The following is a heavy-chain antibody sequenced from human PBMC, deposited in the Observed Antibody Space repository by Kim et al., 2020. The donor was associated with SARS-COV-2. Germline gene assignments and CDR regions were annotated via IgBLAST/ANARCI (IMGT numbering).Heavy chain of an antibody. D-gene: IGHD2-15*01. CDR1: GFTFSSYE. J-gene: IGHJ5*01. Sequence: GGSLRLSCAASGFTFSSYEMNWVRQAPGKGLEWVSYISSSGSTIYYADSVKGRFTISRDNAKNSLYLQMNSLRAEDTAVYYCARDQVPSSYCSGGSCYPGXNWX. CDR2: ISSSGSTI. V-gene: IGHV3-48*03. CDR3: ARDQVPSSYCSGGSCYPGXNWX.